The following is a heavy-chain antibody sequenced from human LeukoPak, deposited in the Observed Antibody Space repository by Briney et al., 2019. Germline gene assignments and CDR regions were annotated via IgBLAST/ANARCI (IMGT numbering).Heavy chain of an antibody. V-gene: IGHV4-39*01. D-gene: IGHD3-3*01. CDR3: ARRFFGVVIKDAFDI. Sequence: SETLSLTCTVSGGSISSSSYYWGWIRQPPGKGLEWIGSIYYSGSTYYNPSLKSRVTISVDTSKNQFSLKLSSVTAADTAVYYCARRFFGVVIKDAFDIWGQGTMVTVSS. CDR1: GGSISSSSYY. CDR2: IYYSGST. J-gene: IGHJ3*02.